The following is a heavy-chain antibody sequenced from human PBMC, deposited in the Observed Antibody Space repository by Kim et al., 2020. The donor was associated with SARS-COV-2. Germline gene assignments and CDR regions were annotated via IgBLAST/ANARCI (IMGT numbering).Heavy chain of an antibody. Sequence: ASVKVSCKVSGYTLTELSMHWVRQAPGKGLEWMGGFDPEDGETIYAQKFQGRVTMTEDTSTDTAYMELSSLRSEDTAVYYCATGPPFIVGATGDRFFYYGMDVWGQGTTFTVSS. CDR3: ATGPPFIVGATGDRFFYYGMDV. V-gene: IGHV1-24*01. J-gene: IGHJ6*02. CDR2: FDPEDGET. CDR1: GYTLTELS. D-gene: IGHD1-26*01.